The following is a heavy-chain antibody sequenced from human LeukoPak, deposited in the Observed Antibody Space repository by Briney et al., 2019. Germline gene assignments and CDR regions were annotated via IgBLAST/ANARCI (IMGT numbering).Heavy chain of an antibody. CDR2: INHSGST. CDR3: ARLGMYSGSYYPWRAFDI. Sequence: SETLSLTCAVYGGSFSGYYWSWIRQPPGKGLEWIEEINHSGSTNYNPSLKSRVTISVDTSKNQFSLKLSSVTAADTAVYYCARLGMYSGSYYPWRAFDIWGQGTMVTVSS. D-gene: IGHD1-26*01. CDR1: GGSFSGYY. J-gene: IGHJ3*02. V-gene: IGHV4-34*01.